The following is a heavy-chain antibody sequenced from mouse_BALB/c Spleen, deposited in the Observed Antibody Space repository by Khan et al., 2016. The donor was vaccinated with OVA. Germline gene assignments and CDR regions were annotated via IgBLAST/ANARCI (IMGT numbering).Heavy chain of an antibody. CDR3: ASSNYYGSGLYAMDY. V-gene: IGHV1S41*01. Sequence: DLVKPGASVKLSCRASGYTFTSYWINWIKQRPGQGLEWIGRIAPGSGSTSYNEMFKGKAILTVATSSSTAYIQFSSLSSEDSAVCFCASSNYYGSGLYAMDYWGQGTSVTVSS. J-gene: IGHJ4*01. D-gene: IGHD1-1*01. CDR1: GYTFTSYW. CDR2: IAPGSGST.